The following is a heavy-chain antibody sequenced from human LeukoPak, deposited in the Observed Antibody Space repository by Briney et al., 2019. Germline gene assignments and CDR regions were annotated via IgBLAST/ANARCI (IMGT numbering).Heavy chain of an antibody. Sequence: SVKVSCKASGGTFSSYAISWVRQAPGQGLEWMGGIIPIFGTANYAQKFQGRVTITADESTSTAYMELSSLRSEDTAVYHCARGQYDTWSRRGNFDSWGQGTLVIVSS. CDR3: ARGQYDTWSRRGNFDS. D-gene: IGHD3-3*01. J-gene: IGHJ4*02. CDR1: GGTFSSYA. V-gene: IGHV1-69*01. CDR2: IIPIFGTA.